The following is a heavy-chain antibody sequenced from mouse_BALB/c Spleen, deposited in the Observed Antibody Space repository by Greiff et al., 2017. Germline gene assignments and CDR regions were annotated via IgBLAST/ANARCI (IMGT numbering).Heavy chain of an antibody. CDR2: IDPANGNT. J-gene: IGHJ2*01. CDR3: ASPYGYDEYYFDY. D-gene: IGHD2-2*01. Sequence: EVQLHQSGAELVKPGASVKLSSTASAFNIKDTYMPWVKQRPDQGLGWIGRIDPANGNTKYDPKFQGKATITADTSSNTAYLQLSSLTSEDTAVYYCASPYGYDEYYFDYWGQGTTLTVSS. V-gene: IGHV14-3*02. CDR1: AFNIKDTY.